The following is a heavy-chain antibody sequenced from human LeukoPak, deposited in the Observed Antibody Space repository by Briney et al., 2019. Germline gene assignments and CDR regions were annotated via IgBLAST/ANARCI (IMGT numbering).Heavy chain of an antibody. D-gene: IGHD3-9*01. CDR1: GVSISSSSYH. V-gene: IGHV4-39*07. J-gene: IGHJ4*02. CDR3: ARGMYYDILTGYYSGDFDY. Sequence: SETLSLTCTVSGVSISSSSYHWGWIRQPPGKGLEWIGSIYYSGSTYYNPSLKSRVTISVDRSKNQFSLKLSSVTAADTAVYYCARGMYYDILTGYYSGDFDYWGQGTLVTVSS. CDR2: IYYSGST.